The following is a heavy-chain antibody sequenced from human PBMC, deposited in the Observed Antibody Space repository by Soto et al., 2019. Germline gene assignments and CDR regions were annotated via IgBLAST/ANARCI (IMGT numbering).Heavy chain of an antibody. D-gene: IGHD2-8*01. CDR3: ARVGGKLIVLMVNAIRGAFDI. CDR1: GGSFSGYY. V-gene: IGHV4-34*01. Sequence: SETLSLTCAVYGGSFSGYYWSWIRQPPGKGLEWIGEINHSGSTNYNPSLKSRVTISVDTSKNQFSLKLSSVTAADTAVYYCARVGGKLIVLMVNAIRGAFDIWGQGTMVTVSS. CDR2: INHSGST. J-gene: IGHJ3*02.